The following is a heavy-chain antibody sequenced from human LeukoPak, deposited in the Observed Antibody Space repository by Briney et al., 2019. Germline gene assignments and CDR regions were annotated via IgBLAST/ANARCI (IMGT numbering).Heavy chain of an antibody. V-gene: IGHV3-30*04. D-gene: IGHD1-26*01. CDR3: AKESPAMGPFDY. CDR2: ISHDGRQN. J-gene: IGHJ4*02. CDR1: GFTFSTYA. Sequence: QPGRSLRLSCAASGFTFSTYAMNWVRQAPGKGLEWVAVISHDGRQNYYADSVKGRFTISRDNAKNSLYLQMNSLRADDTAVYYCAKESPAMGPFDYWGQGTLVTVSS.